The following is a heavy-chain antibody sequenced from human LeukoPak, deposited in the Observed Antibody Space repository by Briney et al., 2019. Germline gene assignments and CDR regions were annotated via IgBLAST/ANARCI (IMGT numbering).Heavy chain of an antibody. CDR2: IYYSGST. CDR1: GGSISSYY. D-gene: IGHD1-26*01. CDR3: ARTIVGATGFSFDY. J-gene: IGHJ4*02. V-gene: IGHV4-59*08. Sequence: SETLSLTCTVSGGSISSYYWSWIRQPPGKGLEWIGYIYYSGSTNYNPSLKSRVTISVDTSKNQFSLKLSSVTAADTAVYYCARTIVGATGFSFDYWGQGTLVTVSS.